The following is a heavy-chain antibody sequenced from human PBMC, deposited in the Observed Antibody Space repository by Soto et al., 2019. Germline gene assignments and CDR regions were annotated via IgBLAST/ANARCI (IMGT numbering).Heavy chain of an antibody. CDR2: IYYSGYK. Sequence: QLQLQESGPGLVKPPETLSLTCTVAGGSISNSSYYWGWIRQPPGKGLEWVGSIYYSGYKYYNPSLNSRVSVSVDTSKNQFSLKVSSVTAADTAVYYCARHGYSSGWYGLTHEFDSWGQGTLVTVSS. D-gene: IGHD6-19*01. CDR3: ARHGYSSGWYGLTHEFDS. V-gene: IGHV4-39*01. J-gene: IGHJ4*02. CDR1: GGSISNSSYY.